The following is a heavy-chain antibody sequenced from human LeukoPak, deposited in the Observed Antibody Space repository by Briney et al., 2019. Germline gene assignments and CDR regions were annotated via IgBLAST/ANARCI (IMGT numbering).Heavy chain of an antibody. CDR2: IYYSGST. CDR3: ARHLGYFDSSGYGFDI. Sequence: IYYSGSTNYNPSLESRVTISLDTSKNQFSLQLSSVTAADTAVYYCARHLGYFDSSGYGFDIWGQGTMVTVSS. D-gene: IGHD3-22*01. V-gene: IGHV4-59*08. J-gene: IGHJ3*02.